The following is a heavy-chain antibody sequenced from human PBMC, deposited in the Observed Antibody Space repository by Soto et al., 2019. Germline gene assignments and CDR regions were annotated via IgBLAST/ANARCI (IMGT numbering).Heavy chain of an antibody. D-gene: IGHD4-4*01. CDR1: GATFSNYA. V-gene: IGHV1-69*11. CDR2: IFPVLRTA. Sequence: QVQLVQSGAEVKKPGSSVKVSCRASGATFSNYALSWVRQAPGQGLEWMGGIFPVLRTANYAQKFQGRVTITADEFTSTAYMELSSLRYADTAVYYCAIVLQDYGNHVPWGQGTLVIVSS. J-gene: IGHJ5*02. CDR3: AIVLQDYGNHVP.